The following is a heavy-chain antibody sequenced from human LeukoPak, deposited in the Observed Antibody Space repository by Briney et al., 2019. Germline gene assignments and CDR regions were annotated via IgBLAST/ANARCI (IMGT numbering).Heavy chain of an antibody. V-gene: IGHV7-4-1*02. Sequence: ASVTVSCKASGYTFTIYAMNWVRQAPGQGLEWMGWINTNTGNPTYAQGFTGRFVFSLDTSVSTAYLQISSLKAEDTAVYYCARDALEYSSSDNFDYWGQGTLVTVSS. CDR1: GYTFTIYA. J-gene: IGHJ4*02. CDR3: ARDALEYSSSDNFDY. CDR2: INTNTGNP. D-gene: IGHD6-6*01.